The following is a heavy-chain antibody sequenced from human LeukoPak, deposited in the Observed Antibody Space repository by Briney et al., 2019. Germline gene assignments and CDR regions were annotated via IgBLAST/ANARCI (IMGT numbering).Heavy chain of an antibody. CDR1: GYTFTSYG. CDR3: ARRELFGDYFDS. D-gene: IGHD3-10*01. J-gene: IGHJ4*02. Sequence: GASVKLSCKASGYTFTSYGISWVRQAPGQGLEWMGWISAYNGNTNYAQKLQGRVTITRNTSISTVYMELTSLRYEDTAVYYCARRELFGDYFDSWGQGTLVTVSS. V-gene: IGHV1-18*01. CDR2: ISAYNGNT.